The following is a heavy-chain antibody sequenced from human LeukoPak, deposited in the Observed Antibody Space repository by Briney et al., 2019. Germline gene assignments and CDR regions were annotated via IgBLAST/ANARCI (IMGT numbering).Heavy chain of an antibody. Sequence: SETLSLTCTVSGGSISSSSYYWGWIRQPPGKGLEWIGSIYYSGSTYYNTSLKSRVTISVDTSKNQFSLKLSSVTAADTAVYYCAGVGIAAAEGLDYWGQGTLVTVSS. J-gene: IGHJ4*02. CDR2: IYYSGST. CDR3: AGVGIAAAEGLDY. D-gene: IGHD6-13*01. V-gene: IGHV4-39*01. CDR1: GGSISSSSYY.